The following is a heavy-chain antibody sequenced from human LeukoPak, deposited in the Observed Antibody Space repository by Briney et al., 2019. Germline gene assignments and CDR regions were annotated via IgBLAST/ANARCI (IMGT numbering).Heavy chain of an antibody. CDR3: VIGVGWQPDY. CDR2: IYKIGTT. V-gene: IGHV4-59*02. Sequence: SETLSLTCTVFGDSVTGYYLNWVRQPPGKGLEWIGHIYKIGTTNYNPSLKSRLTISADTSKNQFSLKLRSVTAADTAVYYCVIGVGWQPDYWGQGALVTVSS. CDR1: GDSVTGYY. D-gene: IGHD2-15*01. J-gene: IGHJ4*02.